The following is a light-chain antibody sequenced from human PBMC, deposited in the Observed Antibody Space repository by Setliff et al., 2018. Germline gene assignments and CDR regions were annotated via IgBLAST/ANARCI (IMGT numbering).Light chain of an antibody. J-gene: IGLJ2*01. CDR3: CLYTPTRGVV. CDR2: SVN. CDR1: SSDIGRYDF. V-gene: IGLV2-14*03. Sequence: QSALTQPASVSGSPAQSITISCTGTSSDIGRYDFVSWYQHLPGKAPQLLIFSVNNRPSQISDRFSASKSGDTASLTISGLQPEDEAVYYCCLYTPTRGVVFGGGTKVTV.